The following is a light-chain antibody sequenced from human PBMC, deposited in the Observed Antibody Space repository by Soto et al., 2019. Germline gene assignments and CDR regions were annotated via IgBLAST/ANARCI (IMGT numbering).Light chain of an antibody. CDR3: APWDDSLKAYG. CDR2: SVN. CDR1: NSNIGKNT. V-gene: IGLV1-44*01. J-gene: IGLJ1*01. Sequence: QSVLTQPPSAPANPWPRVAISFSRSNSNIGKNTVNWYQQDPGTAPGHLVYSVNQRHSGVPVRLAGAESGTSAFLATRGLQSEAGADYYCAPWDDSLKAYGFRTGTKVTVL.